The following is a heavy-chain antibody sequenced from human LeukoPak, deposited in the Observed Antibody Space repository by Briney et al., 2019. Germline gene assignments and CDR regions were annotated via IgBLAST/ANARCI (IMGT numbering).Heavy chain of an antibody. D-gene: IGHD3-22*01. Sequence: GGSLRLSCAASGFTFSSYGMHWVRQAPGKGLEWVAVISYDGSSKYYADSVKGRFTISRDNSKNTLYLQMNSLRAEDTAVYYCAKDSRPYYDSSGYYPGGAFDIWGQGTMVTVSS. V-gene: IGHV3-30*18. J-gene: IGHJ3*02. CDR2: ISYDGSSK. CDR3: AKDSRPYYDSSGYYPGGAFDI. CDR1: GFTFSSYG.